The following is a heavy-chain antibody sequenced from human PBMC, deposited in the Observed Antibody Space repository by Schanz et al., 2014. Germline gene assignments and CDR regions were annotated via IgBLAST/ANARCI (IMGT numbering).Heavy chain of an antibody. J-gene: IGHJ6*03. CDR2: ITYSGGT. CDR1: GGSISGYY. Sequence: QVQLQESGPGLVEPSQTLSLTCSVSGGSISGYYWSWIRQSPGKGPEWIGYITYSGGTNHNASLKSRVTISVATAKNQFSRKVTSVTAADTAIYYCARVHSASLERGAHYYMDVWGKGTTVTVSS. D-gene: IGHD4-4*01. CDR3: ARVHSASLERGAHYYMDV. V-gene: IGHV4-59*01.